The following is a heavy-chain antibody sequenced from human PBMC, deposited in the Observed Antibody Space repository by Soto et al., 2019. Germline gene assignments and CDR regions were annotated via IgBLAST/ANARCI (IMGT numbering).Heavy chain of an antibody. J-gene: IGHJ5*02. CDR1: GYTFTSYG. D-gene: IGHD2-15*01. CDR3: ARVVVVAAANWFDP. Sequence: ASVTVSCQASGYTFTSYGISWVRQAPGQGLEWMGWISAYNGNTNYAQKLQGRVTMTTDTSTSTAYMELRSLRSDDTAVYYCARVVVVAAANWFDPWGQGTLVTVSS. V-gene: IGHV1-18*01. CDR2: ISAYNGNT.